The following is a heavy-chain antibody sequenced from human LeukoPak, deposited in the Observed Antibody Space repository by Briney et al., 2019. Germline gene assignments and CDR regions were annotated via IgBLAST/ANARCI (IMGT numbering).Heavy chain of an antibody. J-gene: IGHJ4*02. CDR3: AREDGINGFFDY. CDR2: IYTSGST. CDR1: DGSISSGSYY. D-gene: IGHD3-10*01. V-gene: IGHV4-61*02. Sequence: PSQTLSLTCTVSDGSISSGSYYWSWIRQPAGKGLEWIGRIYTSGSTNYNPSLKSRVTISVDTSKDQFSLKLRSVTAADTAVYYCAREDGINGFFDYWGQGTLVTVSS.